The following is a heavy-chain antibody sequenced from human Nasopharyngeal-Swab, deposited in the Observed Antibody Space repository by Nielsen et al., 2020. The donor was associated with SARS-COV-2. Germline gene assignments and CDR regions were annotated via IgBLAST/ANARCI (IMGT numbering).Heavy chain of an antibody. V-gene: IGHV4-34*01. CDR2: INHSGST. CDR1: GGSFSGYY. J-gene: IGHJ5*02. CDR3: ERGPSAVAFDP. D-gene: IGHD6-13*01. Sequence: GSLRLSCAVYGGSFSGYYWSWIRQPPGKGLEWIGEINHSGSTNYNPSLKSRVTISVDTSKNQFSLKLSSVTAADTAVYYCERGPSAVAFDPWGQGTLVTVSS.